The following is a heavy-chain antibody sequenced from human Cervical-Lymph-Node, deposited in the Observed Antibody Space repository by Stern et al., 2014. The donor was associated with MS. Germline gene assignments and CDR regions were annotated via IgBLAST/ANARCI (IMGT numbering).Heavy chain of an antibody. CDR1: GYTFTSYW. Sequence: EVQLVESGPEVKRHGESLKISCQASGYTFTSYWIGWVRQMPGKGLEWIAIIFPGGSDIRYSPSFQGQVTISADKSSSTAYLQWNNLKASDTAIYYCARQRYFDYWGQGTRVTVSS. J-gene: IGHJ4*02. CDR3: ARQRYFDY. CDR2: IFPGGSDI. V-gene: IGHV5-51*01.